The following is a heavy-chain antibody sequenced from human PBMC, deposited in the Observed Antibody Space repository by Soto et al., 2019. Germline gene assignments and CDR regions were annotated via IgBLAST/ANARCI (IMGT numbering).Heavy chain of an antibody. CDR3: ARGRYCSGGSCYSGEDY. V-gene: IGHV4-34*01. D-gene: IGHD2-15*01. Sequence: SETLSLTCAVYGGSFSGYYWSWIRQPPGKGLEWIGEINHSGSTNYNPSLKSRVTISVDTSKNQFSLKLSSVTAADTAVYYCARGRYCSGGSCYSGEDYWGQGTLVTVSS. CDR2: INHSGST. J-gene: IGHJ4*02. CDR1: GGSFSGYY.